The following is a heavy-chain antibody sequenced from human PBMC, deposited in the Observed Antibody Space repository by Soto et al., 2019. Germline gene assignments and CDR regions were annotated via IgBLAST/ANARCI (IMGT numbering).Heavy chain of an antibody. CDR3: TRYYYASSGYYVY. Sequence: GWSLRLSCTCSVFNFVNYAMSWVRQAPGKGPEWVGFIRSETYGGTPDYAASLRGRFTISRDDSKSIAYLEINSLQTDDTAVYYCTRYYYASSGYYVYWGQGTLVTVSS. J-gene: IGHJ4*02. V-gene: IGHV3-49*04. CDR1: VFNFVNYA. CDR2: IRSETYGGTP. D-gene: IGHD3-22*01.